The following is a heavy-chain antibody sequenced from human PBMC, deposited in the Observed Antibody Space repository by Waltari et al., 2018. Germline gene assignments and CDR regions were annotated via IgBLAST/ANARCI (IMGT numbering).Heavy chain of an antibody. D-gene: IGHD5-18*01. V-gene: IGHV1-69*12. Sequence: QVQLVQSGAVVKKPGSSVKVSCKASGGPFSSYAISWVRKAPGQGLEWMGGIIPIFGKANHAQKFQGRVTITAEESTSTANMELSSLRSEGTAVYYCARDSGQDSYPHYYYYMDVWGKGTTVTVSS. J-gene: IGHJ6*03. CDR3: ARDSGQDSYPHYYYYMDV. CDR1: GGPFSSYA. CDR2: IIPIFGKA.